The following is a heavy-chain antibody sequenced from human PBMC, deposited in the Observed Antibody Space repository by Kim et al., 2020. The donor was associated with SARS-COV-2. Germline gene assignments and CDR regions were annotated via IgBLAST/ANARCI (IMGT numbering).Heavy chain of an antibody. CDR3: AREYGD. Sequence: SETLSLTCTVSGDSISSGTYHWSWIRQPAGKGLEWIGRIYTSGTTNYNPSLRSRVTISLDTSKNQFSLTLRSVTAADTAMYYCAREYGDWGQGTLVTVSS. D-gene: IGHD4-17*01. J-gene: IGHJ4*02. CDR1: GDSISSGTYH. CDR2: IYTSGTT. V-gene: IGHV4-61*02.